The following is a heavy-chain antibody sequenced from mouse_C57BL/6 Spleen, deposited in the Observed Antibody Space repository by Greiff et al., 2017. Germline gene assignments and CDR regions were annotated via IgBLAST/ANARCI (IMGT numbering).Heavy chain of an antibody. CDR2: IHPNSGST. D-gene: IGHD1-1*01. Sequence: VQLQQPGAELVKPGASVKLSCKASGYTFTSYWMHWVKQRPGQGLEWIGMIHPNSGSTNYNEKFKSKATLTVDKSSSPAYMQLSSLTSEDSAVYYCARNYGSSWYFDVWGTGTTVTVSS. V-gene: IGHV1-64*01. J-gene: IGHJ1*03. CDR3: ARNYGSSWYFDV. CDR1: GYTFTSYW.